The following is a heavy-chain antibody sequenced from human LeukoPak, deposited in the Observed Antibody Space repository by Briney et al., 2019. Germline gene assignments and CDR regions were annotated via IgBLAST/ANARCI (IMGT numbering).Heavy chain of an antibody. CDR2: INPNSGGT. J-gene: IGHJ4*02. CDR1: GYTFTGYY. Sequence: ASVKVSCKASGYTFTGYYMHWVRQAPGQGLGWMGWINPNSGGTNYAQRFQARVTMTRDTSIKTAYMELSRLRFADTAVYYCARSPHILTGENFDYWGQGTLVTVSS. D-gene: IGHD3-9*01. CDR3: ARSPHILTGENFDY. V-gene: IGHV1-2*02.